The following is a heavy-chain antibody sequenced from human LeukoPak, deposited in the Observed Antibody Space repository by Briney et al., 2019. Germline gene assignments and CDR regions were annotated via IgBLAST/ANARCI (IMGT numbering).Heavy chain of an antibody. CDR2: IIPYLGIA. Sequence: ASVTVSCKASGGTFSSYAISRVRQAPGQGLEWMGRIIPYLGIANYAQKFQGRVTITADKSTSTAYMELSSLRSEDTAVYYCARELGAEYYYDSSGFYFDYWGHGTLVTVSS. J-gene: IGHJ4*01. V-gene: IGHV1-69*04. D-gene: IGHD3-22*01. CDR3: ARELGAEYYYDSSGFYFDY. CDR1: GGTFSSYA.